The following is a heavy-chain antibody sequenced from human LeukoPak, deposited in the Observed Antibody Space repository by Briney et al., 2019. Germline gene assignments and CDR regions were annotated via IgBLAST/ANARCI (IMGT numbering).Heavy chain of an antibody. CDR1: GLTVSSNC. CDR2: IYSGGDT. V-gene: IGHV3-53*01. CDR3: ARRAGDYSHPYDY. Sequence: PGGSPRLSCAASGLTVSSNCMSWVRQAPGKGLEWVSFIYSGGDTYYADSVKGRFTISRDNSKNTFHLQMNSLRAEDTAVYYCARRAGDYSHPYDYWGQGTLVTVSS. J-gene: IGHJ4*02. D-gene: IGHD3-22*01.